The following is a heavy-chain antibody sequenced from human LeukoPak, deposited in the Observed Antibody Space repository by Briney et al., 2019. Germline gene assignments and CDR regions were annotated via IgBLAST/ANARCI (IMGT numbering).Heavy chain of an antibody. CDR2: ISSSSTYI. V-gene: IGHV3-21*01. D-gene: IGHD2/OR15-2a*01. CDR1: GFSFNTYS. Sequence: GGSLRLSCAAAGFSFNTYSMNWVRQAPGKGLEWGSSISSSSTYIYFADSVKGRFTVSRDNARNSVYLQMNSLRAEETALYYCARDINLVKVVLDAFALWGQGTMVIVSS. CDR3: ARDINLVKVVLDAFAL. J-gene: IGHJ3*01.